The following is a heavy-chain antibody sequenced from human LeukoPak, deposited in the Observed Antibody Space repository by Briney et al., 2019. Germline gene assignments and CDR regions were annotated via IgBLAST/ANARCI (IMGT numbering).Heavy chain of an antibody. CDR2: IIPILGIA. D-gene: IGHD5-18*01. CDR1: GGTFSSYA. V-gene: IGHV1-69*04. J-gene: IGHJ4*02. CDR3: ARSANKGYSYGKPFDY. Sequence: ASVKVSCKASGGTFSSYAISWVRQAPGQGLEWMGRIIPILGIANYAQKFQGRVTITADKSTSTAYMELSSLRSEDTAVYYCARSANKGYSYGKPFDYWGQGTLVTVSS.